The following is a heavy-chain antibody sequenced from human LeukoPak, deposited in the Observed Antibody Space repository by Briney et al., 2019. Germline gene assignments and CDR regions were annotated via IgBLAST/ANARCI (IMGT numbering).Heavy chain of an antibody. J-gene: IGHJ4*02. CDR3: ANLLRWEPY. D-gene: IGHD4-23*01. CDR1: GFTFSSYG. CDR2: ISYDGSNK. V-gene: IGHV3-30*18. Sequence: PGGSLRLSCAASGFTFSSYGMHWVRQAPGKGLEWVAVISYDGSNKYYADSVKGRFTISRDNSKNTLYLQMNSLRAEDMAVYYCANLLRWEPYWGQGTLVTVSS.